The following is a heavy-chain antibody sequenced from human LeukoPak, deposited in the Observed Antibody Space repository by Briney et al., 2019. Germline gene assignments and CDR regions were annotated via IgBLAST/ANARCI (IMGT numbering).Heavy chain of an antibody. V-gene: IGHV1-3*01. CDR1: GYTFTSYA. D-gene: IGHD2-15*01. J-gene: IGHJ5*02. Sequence: ASVKVSCKVSGYTFTSYAIHWVRQAPGQSLEWMGWIIAGNGNTKYSQRFQGRVTITRDTSASTAYMELSSLRSDDTAVYYCARDCSGGPPGWFDPSGQGTLVTVST. CDR3: ARDCSGGPPGWFDP. CDR2: IIAGNGNT.